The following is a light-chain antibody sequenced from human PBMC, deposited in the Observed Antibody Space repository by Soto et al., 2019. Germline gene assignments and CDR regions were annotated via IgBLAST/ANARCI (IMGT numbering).Light chain of an antibody. CDR3: VLYMGSGIWV. CDR1: SGSVSTSYY. V-gene: IGLV8-61*01. CDR2: STN. Sequence: TVVTQEPSFSVSPGGTVTLTCGLSSGSVSTSYYPSWYQQTPGQAPRTLIYSTNTRSSGVPDRFSGSILGNKAALTITGAQADDESDYYCVLYMGSGIWVFGGWTKLTVL. J-gene: IGLJ3*02.